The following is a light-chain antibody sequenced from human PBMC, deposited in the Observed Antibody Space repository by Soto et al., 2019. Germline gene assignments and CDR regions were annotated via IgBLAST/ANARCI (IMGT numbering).Light chain of an antibody. Sequence: EIVLTQSPATMSVSPGAGATLSCRASQSVGSNLAWYQQKPGQTPRVLLYGASTRAIGIPARFSGSGFGTEFTLTISSLQSEDFVVYYCQQYSNWPLLSFGGGTKVDI. J-gene: IGKJ4*01. CDR2: GAS. CDR3: QQYSNWPLLS. CDR1: QSVGSN. V-gene: IGKV3-15*01.